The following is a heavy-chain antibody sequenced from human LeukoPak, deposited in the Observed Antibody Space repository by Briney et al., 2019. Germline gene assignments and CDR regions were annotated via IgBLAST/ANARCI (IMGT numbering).Heavy chain of an antibody. CDR2: TNPNSGGT. J-gene: IGHJ5*02. Sequence: GASVKVSFNASGYTFTCYYIHLVRHAPGQGHELMGRTNPNSGGTNYAQTYPGKGTMTRDTANSTAYMELSRLRSDATAAYYYAREETVYYGSWGQGTLVTVSS. D-gene: IGHD3-10*01. CDR1: GYTFTCYY. CDR3: AREETVYYGS. V-gene: IGHV1-2*06.